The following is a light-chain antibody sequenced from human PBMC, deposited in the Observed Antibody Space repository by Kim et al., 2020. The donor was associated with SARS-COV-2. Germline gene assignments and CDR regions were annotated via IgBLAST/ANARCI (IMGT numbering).Light chain of an antibody. J-gene: IGKJ4*01. Sequence: ETVLTQSPGTLSVSPGERVTLSCRASQNIVSKYLVWYQQKPGQAPRLLISGASTRATGIPDRFSGGGSGTEFTLTISRLEPEDFAVYYCQQYGRAPFAFGGGTKVDIK. CDR3: QQYGRAPFA. V-gene: IGKV3-20*01. CDR2: GAS. CDR1: QNIVSKY.